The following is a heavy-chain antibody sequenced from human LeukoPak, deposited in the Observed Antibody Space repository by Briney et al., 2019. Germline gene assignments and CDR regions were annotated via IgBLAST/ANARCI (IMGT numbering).Heavy chain of an antibody. V-gene: IGHV3-30*02. Sequence: GGSLRLSCAASGFPFSDYVMHWVRQAPGKGLEWVSVIRYDGNNKYYADSVKGRFTISRDNSKNTLYLQMNSLESEDTAVYYCAKEGYSYGSRNFDYWGQGTLVTVSS. CDR2: IRYDGNNK. CDR3: AKEGYSYGSRNFDY. D-gene: IGHD5-18*01. CDR1: GFPFSDYV. J-gene: IGHJ4*02.